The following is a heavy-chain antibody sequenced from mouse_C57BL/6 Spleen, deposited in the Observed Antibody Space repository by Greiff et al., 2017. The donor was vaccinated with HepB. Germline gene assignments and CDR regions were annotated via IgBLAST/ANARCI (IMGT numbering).Heavy chain of an antibody. Sequence: EVQLQQSGTVLARPGASVKMSCKTSGYTFTSYWMHWVKQRPGQGLAWIGAIYPGNSDTSYNQKFKGKAKLTAVTSASTAYMELSSLTNEDSAVYYCTREGVLTPWFAYWGQGTLVTVSA. CDR1: GYTFTSYW. D-gene: IGHD4-1*01. V-gene: IGHV1-5*01. J-gene: IGHJ3*01. CDR3: TREGVLTPWFAY. CDR2: IYPGNSDT.